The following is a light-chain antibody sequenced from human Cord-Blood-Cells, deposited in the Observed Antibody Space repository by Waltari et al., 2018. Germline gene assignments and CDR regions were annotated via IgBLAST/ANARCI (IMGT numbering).Light chain of an antibody. J-gene: IGKJ1*01. CDR3: QQYNNWPRT. CDR2: GAS. CDR1: QSVSSN. V-gene: IGKV3-15*01. Sequence: EIVMTQSPATLSVSPGERATLSCRASQSVSSNLAWYQQKPGQAPRLLIYGASTRATGSPARFSGSGSGTEFTRTISSLQSEDFAVYYCQQYNNWPRTFGQGTKVEIK.